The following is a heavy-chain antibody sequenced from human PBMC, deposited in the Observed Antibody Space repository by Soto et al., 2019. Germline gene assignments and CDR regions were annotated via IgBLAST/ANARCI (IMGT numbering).Heavy chain of an antibody. J-gene: IGHJ5*02. CDR1: GGSISSGDYY. V-gene: IGHV4-30-4*01. CDR3: AREKPAAAGGGHWFDP. D-gene: IGHD6-13*01. Sequence: QVQLQESGPGLVKPSQTLSLTCTVSGGSISSGDYYWSWIRQPPGKGLEWIGYIYYSGSTYYNPSLKSRVTISVDTSKNQFSLKLSSVTAADTAVYYCAREKPAAAGGGHWFDPWGQGTLFTVSS. CDR2: IYYSGST.